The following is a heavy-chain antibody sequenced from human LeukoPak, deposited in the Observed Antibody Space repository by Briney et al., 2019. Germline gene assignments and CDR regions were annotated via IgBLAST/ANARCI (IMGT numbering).Heavy chain of an antibody. CDR1: GLTFSSYA. Sequence: PGGSLRLSCTASGLTFSSYAMSWVRQAPGKGLEWVAVISYDGSNKYYADSVKGRFTISRDNSKNTLYLQMNSLRAEDTAVYYCAKDQIKGRYSYGYMIDYWGQGTLVTVSS. D-gene: IGHD5-18*01. J-gene: IGHJ4*02. CDR3: AKDQIKGRYSYGYMIDY. V-gene: IGHV3-30-3*01. CDR2: ISYDGSNK.